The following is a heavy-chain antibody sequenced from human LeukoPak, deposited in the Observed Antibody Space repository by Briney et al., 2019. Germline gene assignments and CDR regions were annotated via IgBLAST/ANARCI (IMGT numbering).Heavy chain of an antibody. D-gene: IGHD1-26*01. J-gene: IGHJ4*02. CDR1: GFTFSNYA. CDR2: ISGSGGST. CDR3: AKEVGYSGSYRDY. V-gene: IGHV3-23*01. Sequence: GGSLRLSCAASGFTFSNYAMSWARQAPGKGLEWVSAISGSGGSTYYADSVKGRFTISRDNSKNTLYLQMNSLRAEDAAVYYCAKEVGYSGSYRDYWGQGTLVTVSS.